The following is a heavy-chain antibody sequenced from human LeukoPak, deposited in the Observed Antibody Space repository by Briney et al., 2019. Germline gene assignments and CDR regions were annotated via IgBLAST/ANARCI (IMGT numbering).Heavy chain of an antibody. Sequence: PGRSLRLSCAASGFTFSSYGMHWVRQAPGKGLEWVAVISYDGSNKYYADSVKGRFTISRDNSKNTLYLQMNSLRAEDTAVYYCAKGNSAGYNWGQGTLVTVSS. CDR2: ISYDGSNK. D-gene: IGHD5-24*01. CDR1: GFTFSSYG. J-gene: IGHJ4*02. CDR3: AKGNSAGYN. V-gene: IGHV3-30*18.